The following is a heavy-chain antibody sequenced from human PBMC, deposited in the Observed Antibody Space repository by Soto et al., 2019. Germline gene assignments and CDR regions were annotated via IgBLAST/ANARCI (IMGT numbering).Heavy chain of an antibody. Sequence: PGGSLRLSCAASGFTFSNYVMHWVRQAPGKGLEWVAHISSDGYNTYYADSVKGRFTISRDNSKNTLYLQMNSLRAEDTAVYYCARGGQQLHGMDVWGQGTTVTVSS. CDR3: ARGGQQLHGMDV. CDR1: GFTFSNYV. V-gene: IGHV3-30-3*01. CDR2: ISSDGYNT. J-gene: IGHJ6*02. D-gene: IGHD6-13*01.